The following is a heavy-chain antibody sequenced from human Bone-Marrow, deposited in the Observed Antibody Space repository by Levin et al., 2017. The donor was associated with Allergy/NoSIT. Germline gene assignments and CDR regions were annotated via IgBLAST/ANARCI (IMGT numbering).Heavy chain of an antibody. CDR1: GGSFSPYF. V-gene: IGHV4-34*01. CDR2: ISSSGRT. Sequence: SETLSLTCAVYGGSFSPYFWTWIRQPPGKGLEWVGEISSSGRTDYNPSLKSRVTISLDTSKNQFFLNLDSVTAADTAVYYCARGELSGGRSPTLYFFDFWGQGAPVTVSS. D-gene: IGHD2-15*01. J-gene: IGHJ4*02. CDR3: ARGELSGGRSPTLYFFDF.